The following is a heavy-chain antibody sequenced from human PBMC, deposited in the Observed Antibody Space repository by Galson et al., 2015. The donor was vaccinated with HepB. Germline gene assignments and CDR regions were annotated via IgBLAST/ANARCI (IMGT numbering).Heavy chain of an antibody. D-gene: IGHD2-21*02. CDR2: IYSTGAT. V-gene: IGHV3-53*01. J-gene: IGHJ4*02. CDR3: AREGGWGDCYS. CDR1: GFTVSSNH. Sequence: SLRLSCAASGFTVSSNHMTWVRQAPGKGLEWVSVIYSTGATYYADSVKGRFTISRDNSKNILYLQMNSLRGEDTAVYYCAREGGWGDCYSWGQGTLVTVSS.